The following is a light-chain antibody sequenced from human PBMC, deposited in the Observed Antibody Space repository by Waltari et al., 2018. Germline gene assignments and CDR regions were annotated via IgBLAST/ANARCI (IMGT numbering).Light chain of an antibody. CDR3: QQHGTLPAT. CDR1: QSVGSSS. CDR2: RAS. V-gene: IGKV3-20*01. Sequence: EIVLTQSPGTASLSPGERVPLSCRASQSVGSSSLAWYQQKPGQAPRLVIYRASRRATGIPDRFSGSGSGTEFSLTISRLEPEEFAVYYCQQHGTLPATFGQGTKVEIK. J-gene: IGKJ1*01.